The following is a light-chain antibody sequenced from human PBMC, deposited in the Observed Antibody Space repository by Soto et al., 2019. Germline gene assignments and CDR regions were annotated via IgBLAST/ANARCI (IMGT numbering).Light chain of an antibody. CDR3: QVWDSSSDPPFV. J-gene: IGLJ1*01. CDR2: DDN. Sequence: SYELTQPLSVSVAPGQTARLTCGGNNIGTNSVHWYQQKPGQAPVLVVYDDNDRPSGIPERFSGSNSGNTATLTISRVDAGDEADYFFQVWDSSSDPPFVFGTRTKVTVL. CDR1: NIGTNS. V-gene: IGLV3-21*02.